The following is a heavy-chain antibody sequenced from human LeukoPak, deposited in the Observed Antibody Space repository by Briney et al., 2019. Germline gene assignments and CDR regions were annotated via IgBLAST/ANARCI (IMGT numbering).Heavy chain of an antibody. V-gene: IGHV4-34*01. J-gene: IGHJ4*02. CDR2: INHSGYT. CDR3: TRMTTGHDY. D-gene: IGHD4-17*01. Sequence: PSETLSLTCAVSGLSFNDYYWSWVRQTPGKGLEWIGEINHSGYTNDSPSLKSRVTLSIDTSRKQFSLNVRSVTVADTGIYYCTRMTTGHDYWGQGTLFTASS. CDR1: GLSFNDYY.